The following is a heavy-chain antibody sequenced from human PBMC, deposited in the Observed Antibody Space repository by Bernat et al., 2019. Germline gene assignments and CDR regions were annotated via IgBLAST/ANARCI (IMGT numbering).Heavy chain of an antibody. CDR3: ARDVRVHSSSENWFDP. CDR2: ISAYNGNT. D-gene: IGHD6-6*01. Sequence: QVQLVQSGAEVKKPGASVKVSCKASGYTFTSYGISWVRQAPGQGLEWMGWISAYNGNTNYAQKLQCRVTMTTDTSTSTAYMELRSLRSDDTAVYYCARDVRVHSSSENWFDPWGQGTLVTVSS. V-gene: IGHV1-18*01. CDR1: GYTFTSYG. J-gene: IGHJ5*02.